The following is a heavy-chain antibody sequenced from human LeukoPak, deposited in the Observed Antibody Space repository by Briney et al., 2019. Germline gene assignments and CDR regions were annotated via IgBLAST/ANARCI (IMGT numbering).Heavy chain of an antibody. J-gene: IGHJ4*02. CDR3: ARSLSPPPGVGQIVVVITEFDY. CDR1: GYTFTSYG. V-gene: IGHV1-18*01. D-gene: IGHD3-22*01. CDR2: ISAYNGNT. Sequence: AAVKVSCKASGYTFTSYGIRWVRQAPGQGLEWMGWISAYNGNTNYAQKLQGRVTMTTDTSTSTAYMELRSLRSDDTAVYYCARSLSPPPGVGQIVVVITEFDYWGQGTLVTVSS.